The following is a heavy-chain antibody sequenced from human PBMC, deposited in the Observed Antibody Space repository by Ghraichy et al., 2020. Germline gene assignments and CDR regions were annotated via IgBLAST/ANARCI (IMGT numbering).Heavy chain of an antibody. V-gene: IGHV4-39*01. CDR1: GGSIMSGRHY. CDR2: IFYNGDT. CDR3: ARHGRLPIWSFDA. D-gene: IGHD2-15*01. Sequence: SETLSLTCTVSGGSIMSGRHYWGWVRQSPGKGLEWLASIFYNGDTYYNPSLNRRVAISVDTSKNQFSLTLNSVTASDTAFYFCARHGRLPIWSFDAGGQGILVTVSS. J-gene: IGHJ5*02.